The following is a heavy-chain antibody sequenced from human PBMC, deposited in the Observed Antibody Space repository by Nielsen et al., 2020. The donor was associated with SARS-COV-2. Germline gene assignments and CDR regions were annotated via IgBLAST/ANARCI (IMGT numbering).Heavy chain of an antibody. CDR1: GGSFSGYY. V-gene: IGHV4-34*01. D-gene: IGHD4-11*01. J-gene: IGHJ4*02. CDR3: ARARVTTVNTFDY. CDR2: INHSGST. Sequence: SETLSLTCAVYGGSFSGYYWSWIRQPPGKGLEWIGEINHSGSTNYNPSLKSRVTISVDTPKNQFSLKLSSVTAADTAVYYCARARVTTVNTFDYWGQGTLVTVSS.